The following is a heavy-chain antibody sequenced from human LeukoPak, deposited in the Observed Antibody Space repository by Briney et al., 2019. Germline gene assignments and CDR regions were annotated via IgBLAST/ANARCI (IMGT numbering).Heavy chain of an antibody. CDR2: MNPNSGNT. Sequence: ASVKVSCKASGYTFTSYDINWVRQATGQGLEWMGWMNPNSGNTGYAQKFQGRVTMTRNTSISTAYMELSSLRSEDTAVYYCAIYGSGSYTLHVDYYYYMDVWGKGTTVTVSS. V-gene: IGHV1-8*01. J-gene: IGHJ6*03. D-gene: IGHD3-10*01. CDR1: GYTFTSYD. CDR3: AIYGSGSYTLHVDYYYYMDV.